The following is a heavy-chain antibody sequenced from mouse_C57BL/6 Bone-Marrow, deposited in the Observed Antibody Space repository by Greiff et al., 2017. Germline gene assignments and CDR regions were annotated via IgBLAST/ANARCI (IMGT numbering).Heavy chain of an antibody. J-gene: IGHJ3*01. CDR3: ARDGYYWFAY. CDR1: GYTFTSYW. Sequence: QVQLQQPGAELVRPGTSVKLSCKASGYTFTSYWMHWVKQRPGQGLEWIGVIDPSDSYTNYNQKFKGKATLTVDTSSSTAYMQLSSLTSEDSAVYYCARDGYYWFAYGGQGTLVTVSA. D-gene: IGHD2-3*01. V-gene: IGHV1-59*01. CDR2: IDPSDSYT.